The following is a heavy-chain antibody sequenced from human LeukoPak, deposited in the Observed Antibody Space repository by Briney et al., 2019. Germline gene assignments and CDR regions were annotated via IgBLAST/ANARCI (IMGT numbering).Heavy chain of an antibody. J-gene: IGHJ6*02. CDR1: GGSFSGYY. V-gene: IGHV4-34*01. D-gene: IGHD3-3*01. CDR2: INHSGST. CDR3: ARGRSYDFWSGYPTPRYYYYGMDV. Sequence: SDTLSLTCAVYGGSFSGYYWSWIRQPRGKGLEWIGEINHSGSTNYNPSLKSRVTISVDTSKNQFSLKLSSVTAADTAVYYCARGRSYDFWSGYPTPRYYYYGMDVWGQGTTVTVSS.